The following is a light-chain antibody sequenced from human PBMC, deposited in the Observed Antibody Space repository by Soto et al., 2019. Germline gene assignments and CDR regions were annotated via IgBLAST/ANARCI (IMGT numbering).Light chain of an antibody. Sequence: DIQMSQSPSSLSASVGDRVTITCGASQSVRRYLNWFQQKPGKAPKLLIYGISSLQSGVPSRFSGSGSGTHFTLTISSLQPEDCATYYCHQSYTTPAWTFGLGTKVDIK. V-gene: IGKV1-39*01. CDR1: QSVRRY. CDR3: HQSYTTPAWT. CDR2: GIS. J-gene: IGKJ1*01.